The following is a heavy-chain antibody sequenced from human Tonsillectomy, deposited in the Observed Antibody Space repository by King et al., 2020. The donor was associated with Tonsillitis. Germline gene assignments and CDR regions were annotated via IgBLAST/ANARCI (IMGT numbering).Heavy chain of an antibody. CDR3: AKGDTMVRGAFILGDAVDI. V-gene: IGHV3-23*04. CDR2: ISGSGITT. J-gene: IGHJ3*02. Sequence: DVQLVESGGGLVQPGGSLRLSCAASGFTFSSYAMNWVRQAPGKGLEWVSTISGSGITTYYADSVKGRFTISRDNSKNTLYLQMNSLRVEDTAVNYCAKGDTMVRGAFILGDAVDIWGQGTMVTVSS. D-gene: IGHD3-10*01. CDR1: GFTFSSYA.